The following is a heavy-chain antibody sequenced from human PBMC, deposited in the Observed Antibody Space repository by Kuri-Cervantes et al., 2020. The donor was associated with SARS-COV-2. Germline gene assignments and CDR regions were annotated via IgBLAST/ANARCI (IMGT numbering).Heavy chain of an antibody. CDR2: INPNSGGT. CDR1: GYTFTGYY. D-gene: IGHD6-13*01. Sequence: ASVKVSCKASGYTFTGYYMHWVRQAPGQGLEWMGWINPNSGGTNYAQKFQGRVTMTRDTSISTAYMELSRLRSDNTAVYYCARDGYSSSWAPGAFDYWGQGTLVTVSS. J-gene: IGHJ4*02. V-gene: IGHV1-2*02. CDR3: ARDGYSSSWAPGAFDY.